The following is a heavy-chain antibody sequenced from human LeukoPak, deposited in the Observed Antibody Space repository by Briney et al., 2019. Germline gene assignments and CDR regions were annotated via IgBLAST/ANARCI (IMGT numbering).Heavy chain of an antibody. V-gene: IGHV4-34*01. CDR1: GGSLSGYY. J-gene: IGHJ4*02. D-gene: IGHD5-12*01. CDR2: INHSGTI. CDR3: ARDRLPHLFDY. Sequence: ASETLSLTCAVYGGSLSGYYWNWIRQPPGKGLEWIGEINHSGTIYYNPSLKSRVALSVDTSKNQFSLNVTSVTAADTAVHYCARDRLPHLFDYWGQGTLVTVSS.